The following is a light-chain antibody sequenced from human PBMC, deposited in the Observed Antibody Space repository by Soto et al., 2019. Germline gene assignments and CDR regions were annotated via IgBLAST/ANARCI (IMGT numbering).Light chain of an antibody. CDR3: QPSYSTLWT. CDR1: QSIASY. J-gene: IGKJ1*01. V-gene: IGKV1-39*01. Sequence: DIHMTTSPSCLSASVGESVTITCQASQSIASYVNWYQQKPGKAPKLLILGAVILQSGVTSRFSGSGSGTDFTLTISSLQPEDFATYYCQPSYSTLWTFGQGTKVEIK. CDR2: GAV.